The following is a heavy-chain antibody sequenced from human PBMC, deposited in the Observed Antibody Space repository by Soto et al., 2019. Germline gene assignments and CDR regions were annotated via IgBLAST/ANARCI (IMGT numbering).Heavy chain of an antibody. CDR2: IYHSGST. V-gene: IGHV4-30-2*01. Sequence: SETLSLTCAVSGGSISSGGYSWYWIRQPPGKGLEWIGYIYHSGSTYYNPSLKSRVTISVDRSKNPFSLKLSSVTAADTAVYYCARIRDYYASHDTTTTWFDPWGQETLLTVSS. CDR1: GGSISSGGYS. CDR3: ARIRDYYASHDTTTTWFDP. D-gene: IGHD3-16*01. J-gene: IGHJ5*02.